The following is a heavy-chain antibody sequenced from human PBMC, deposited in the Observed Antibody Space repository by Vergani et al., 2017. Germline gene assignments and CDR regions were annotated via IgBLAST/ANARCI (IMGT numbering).Heavy chain of an antibody. CDR2: VNPNSGDT. D-gene: IGHD3-16*01. CDR3: ARDRVAYSRFYYDMDV. Sequence: QVHLVQSGAEVKKPGASVKVSCQTSGYTFSAYYIHWVRQAPGQGLEWMGWVNPNSGDTNYAQKFQGRVTMTRDMAINTTYMELSRLTSDDTAVYYCARDRVAYSRFYYDMDVWGQGTTVTVSS. CDR1: GYTFSAYY. V-gene: IGHV1-2*02. J-gene: IGHJ6*02.